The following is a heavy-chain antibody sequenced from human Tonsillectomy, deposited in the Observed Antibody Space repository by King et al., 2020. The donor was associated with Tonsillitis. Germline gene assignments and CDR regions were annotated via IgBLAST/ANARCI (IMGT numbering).Heavy chain of an antibody. CDR2: IRYDETDK. D-gene: IGHD3-9*01. V-gene: IGHV3-30*02. CDR1: GFAFSNYG. J-gene: IGHJ4*02. CDR3: ATPQGGYYDLLTSSLDLYHFDY. Sequence: VQLVESGGGVVQPGGSLRLSCVASGFAFSNYGMHWVRQAPGKGLEWVAFIRYDETDKYYGDSVKGRFTISRDNSQNTLYLQMNSLRAEDTAVYYCATPQGGYYDLLTSSLDLYHFDYWGQGTLVTVSS.